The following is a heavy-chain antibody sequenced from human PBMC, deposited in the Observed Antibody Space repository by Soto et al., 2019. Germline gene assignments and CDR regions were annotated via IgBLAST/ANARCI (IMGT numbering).Heavy chain of an antibody. Sequence: QVQLQESGPGLVKPSETLSLTCTVSGGSISNYYWSWIRQPPRMGLEWIGYIYYTGSTNYNPSPKGRVTIAVDTSKDQFSLTLSSVTAAYMALYYWARVGSSWYLGMDVWGQVATVTVSS. J-gene: IGHJ6*02. D-gene: IGHD6-13*01. CDR2: IYYTGST. CDR3: ARVGSSWYLGMDV. V-gene: IGHV4-59*01. CDR1: GGSISNYY.